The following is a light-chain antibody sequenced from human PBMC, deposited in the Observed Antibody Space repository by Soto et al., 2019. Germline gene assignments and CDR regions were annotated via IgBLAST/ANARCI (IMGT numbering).Light chain of an antibody. J-gene: IGLJ2*01. CDR3: QVWDSRSDRVV. CDR2: HDT. V-gene: IGLV3-21*02. CDR1: DIGSES. Sequence: SYELNQPPSVSVAPGQTARITCGGNDIGSESVHWYQQKSGQAPVLVVYHDTDRPSGIPERFSGSNSGNTATLTISRVEAGDEADYYCQVWDSRSDRVVFGGGTKRTVL.